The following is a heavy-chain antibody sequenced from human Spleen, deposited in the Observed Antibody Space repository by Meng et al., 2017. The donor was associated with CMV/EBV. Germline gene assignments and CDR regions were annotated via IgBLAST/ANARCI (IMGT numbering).Heavy chain of an antibody. CDR2: IIPIYGTT. J-gene: IGHJ4*02. CDR1: EGTFRTYA. Sequence: CKASEGTFRTYAVTWVRQAPGQGLEWMGRIIPIYGTTNYAQKFQGRVTITTDESTGTAYMELSSLRSEDAAFYYCARSCNGNTCPFDFWGQGTLVTVSS. V-gene: IGHV1-69*05. CDR3: ARSCNGNTCPFDF. D-gene: IGHD2/OR15-2a*01.